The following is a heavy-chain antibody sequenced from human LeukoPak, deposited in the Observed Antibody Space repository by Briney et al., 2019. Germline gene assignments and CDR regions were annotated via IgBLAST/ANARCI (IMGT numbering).Heavy chain of an antibody. CDR3: ARTLSVVGAFDI. J-gene: IGHJ3*02. V-gene: IGHV4-30-2*01. CDR2: IYHSGST. CDR1: GGSISSGGYY. D-gene: IGHD4-23*01. Sequence: SQTLSLTCTVSGGSISSGGYYWSWIRQPPGKGLEWIGYIYHSGSTYYNPSLKSRVTISVDRSKNQFSLKLSSVTAADTAVYYCARTLSVVGAFDIWGQGTVVTVSS.